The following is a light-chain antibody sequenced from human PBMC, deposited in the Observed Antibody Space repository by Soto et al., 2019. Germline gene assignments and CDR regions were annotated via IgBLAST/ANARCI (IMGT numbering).Light chain of an antibody. CDR2: DVS. V-gene: IGLV2-11*01. CDR1: SSDVGGYNY. CDR3: CSYAGSYTPWV. J-gene: IGLJ1*01. Sequence: SALTQPRSVSGSPGQSVTISCTGTSSDVGGYNYVSWYQQHPGKAPKLMIYDVSKRPSGVPDRFSGSKSGNTASLTISGLHAEDEADYYCCSYAGSYTPWVFGTGTKLTVL.